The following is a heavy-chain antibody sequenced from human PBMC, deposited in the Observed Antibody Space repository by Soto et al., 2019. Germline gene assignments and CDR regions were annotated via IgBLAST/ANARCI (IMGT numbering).Heavy chain of an antibody. Sequence: QVQMVQYGAEVKKPGSSVKFSCKASGGTFSSYAISWVRQATGQGLAWMGGIIAIFGTANYAQKFQGRATITADKSTSTAYMEMRSLIGEDAAMQYCARGCGKLSREGVYFDYRGKGSLVTVSS. CDR2: IIAIFGTA. CDR1: GGTFSSYA. CDR3: ARGCGKLSREGVYFDY. D-gene: IGHD1-26*01. V-gene: IGHV1-69*14. J-gene: IGHJ4*02.